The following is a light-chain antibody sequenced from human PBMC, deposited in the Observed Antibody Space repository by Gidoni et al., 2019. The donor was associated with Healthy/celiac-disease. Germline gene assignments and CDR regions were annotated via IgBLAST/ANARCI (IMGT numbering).Light chain of an antibody. CDR1: QSVSIY. J-gene: IGKJ1*01. V-gene: IGKV3-11*01. CDR3: QQRSNWPRT. CDR2: DAS. Sequence: EIVLTQSPATLSVSPGERATLSCRASQSVSIYLAWYQQKPGQAPSLLIYDASNRATGIPARFSGSGSGTDFTLTISSLEPEDFAVYYCQQRSNWPRTFGQGTKVEIK.